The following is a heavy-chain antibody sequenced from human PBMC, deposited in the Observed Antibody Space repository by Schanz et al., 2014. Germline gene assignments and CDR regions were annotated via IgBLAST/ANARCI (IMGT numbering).Heavy chain of an antibody. CDR3: ARDRQQLVGRIGYYYGMDV. V-gene: IGHV3-74*01. Sequence: EVQLVESGGGFVQPGGSLRLSCAASGFTFSVYWMHWVRQPPGKGLVSVSRISGDGTTTSYADSVKGRFTISRDSSKNTLYLQMNSLRAEDTAVYYCARDRQQLVGRIGYYYGMDVWGQGTTVTVSS. J-gene: IGHJ6*02. D-gene: IGHD6-13*01. CDR1: GFTFSVYW. CDR2: ISGDGTTT.